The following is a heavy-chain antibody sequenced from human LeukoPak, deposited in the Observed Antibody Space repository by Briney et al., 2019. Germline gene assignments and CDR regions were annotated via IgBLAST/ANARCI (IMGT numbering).Heavy chain of an antibody. Sequence: QSGGSLRLSCAASEFIYSGYWMNWVRQAPGKGLEWVANIKQDGSEKQYVDSVRGRFTISRDNAENSLYLQMNSLRVEDTAVYYCARDGFVGAADYWGQGTLVTVSS. V-gene: IGHV3-7*01. CDR2: IKQDGSEK. CDR3: ARDGFVGAADY. D-gene: IGHD6-13*01. CDR1: EFIYSGYW. J-gene: IGHJ4*02.